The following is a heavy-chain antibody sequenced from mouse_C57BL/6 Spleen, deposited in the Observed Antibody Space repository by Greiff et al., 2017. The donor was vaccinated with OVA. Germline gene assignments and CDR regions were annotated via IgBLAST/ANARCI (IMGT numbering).Heavy chain of an antibody. CDR1: GYTFTDYY. J-gene: IGHJ3*01. D-gene: IGHD4-1*01. V-gene: IGHV1-26*01. CDR2: INPNNGGT. Sequence: VQLQQSGPELVKPGASVKISCKASGYTFTDYYMNWVKQRHGKSLEWIGDINPNNGGTSYTQTFKGKATLTVDKSSSTAYMELRSLTSEDSAVYNCANWDGVADWGKGALGTVSA. CDR3: ANWDGVAD.